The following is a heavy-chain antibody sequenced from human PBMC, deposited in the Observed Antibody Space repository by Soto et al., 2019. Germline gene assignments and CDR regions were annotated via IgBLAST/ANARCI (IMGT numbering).Heavy chain of an antibody. CDR1: GFTFSSYA. CDR3: ARDAPRWVAAAGTDY. Sequence: QVQLVESGGGLVKPGGSLTLSCAASGFTFSSYAMHWVRQAPGKGLEWVAVISYDGSNKYYADSVKGRFTISRDNSKNTLYLQMNSLRAEDTAVYYCARDAPRWVAAAGTDYWGQGTLVTVSS. CDR2: ISYDGSNK. J-gene: IGHJ4*02. D-gene: IGHD6-13*01. V-gene: IGHV3-30-3*01.